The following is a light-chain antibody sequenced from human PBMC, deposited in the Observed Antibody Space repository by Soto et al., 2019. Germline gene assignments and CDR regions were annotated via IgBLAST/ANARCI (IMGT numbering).Light chain of an antibody. Sequence: DIQMTQSPSTLSASVGDRVTITCRASQSINDWLAWYQQKPGKAPKLLIYDASNLESGVPSRFSGSGFGTEFTLTISSLQPGDFATYYCQQFFNYPRTFGQGTKVEIK. V-gene: IGKV1-5*01. CDR1: QSINDW. CDR2: DAS. CDR3: QQFFNYPRT. J-gene: IGKJ1*01.